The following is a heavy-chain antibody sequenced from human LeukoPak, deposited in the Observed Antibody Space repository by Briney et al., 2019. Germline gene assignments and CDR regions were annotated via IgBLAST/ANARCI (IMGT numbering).Heavy chain of an antibody. J-gene: IGHJ4*02. CDR3: AREDLSMPYSSSWSPLRY. CDR2: IIPIFGTA. V-gene: IGHV1-69*05. CDR1: GGTFSSYA. Sequence: GASVKVSCKASGGTFSSYAISWVRQAPGQGLEWMGRIIPIFGTANYAQKFQGRVTITTDESTSTAYMELSSLRSEDTAVYYCAREDLSMPYSSSWSPLRYWGQGTLVTVSS. D-gene: IGHD6-13*01.